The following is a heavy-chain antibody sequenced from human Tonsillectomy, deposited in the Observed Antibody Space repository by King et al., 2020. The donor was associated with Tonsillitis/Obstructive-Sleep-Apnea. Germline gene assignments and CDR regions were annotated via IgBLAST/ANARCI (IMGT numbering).Heavy chain of an antibody. Sequence: ESGGGVVQPGRSLRLSCAASGFTFSSYGMHWVRQAPGKGLEWVAVIWYVGSIKFYADSVKGRFTISRDNSKNTLYLQMNSLRAEDTAVYYCAIVPTSDGGNDSGMGFDYWGQGTLVTVSS. D-gene: IGHD1-14*01. CDR3: AIVPTSDGGNDSGMGFDY. V-gene: IGHV3-33*01. J-gene: IGHJ4*02. CDR1: GFTFSSYG. CDR2: IWYVGSIK.